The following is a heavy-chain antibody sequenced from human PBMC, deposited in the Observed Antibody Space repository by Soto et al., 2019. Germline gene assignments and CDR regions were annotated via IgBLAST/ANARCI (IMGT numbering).Heavy chain of an antibody. CDR1: GYTFTSYD. V-gene: IGHV1-8*01. Sequence: ASVKVSCKASGYTFTSYDINWVRQATGQGLEWMGWMNPNSGNTGYAQKFQGRVTMTRNTSISTAYMELSSLRSEDTAVYHCARSVIGRADAFDIWGQGTMVTVSS. J-gene: IGHJ3*02. D-gene: IGHD3-10*01. CDR2: MNPNSGNT. CDR3: ARSVIGRADAFDI.